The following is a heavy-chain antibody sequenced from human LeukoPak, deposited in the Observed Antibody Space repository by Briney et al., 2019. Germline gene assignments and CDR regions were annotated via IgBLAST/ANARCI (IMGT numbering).Heavy chain of an antibody. D-gene: IGHD5-12*01. CDR2: ISGSDATT. J-gene: IGHJ4*02. Sequence: GSLRLSCATSGFTFSTYDINWVRQAPGKGLEWVSAISGSDATTYYADSVKGRFTISRDSSKTTVFLQMNNLRADDTAVYFCAKEKWLRFDSWGQGTLVTVSS. CDR3: AKEKWLRFDS. V-gene: IGHV3-23*01. CDR1: GFTFSTYD.